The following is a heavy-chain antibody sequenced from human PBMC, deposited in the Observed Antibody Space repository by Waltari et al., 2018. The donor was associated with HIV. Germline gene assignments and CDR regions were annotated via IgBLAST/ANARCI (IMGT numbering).Heavy chain of an antibody. CDR3: ARLRFHSLYYFDS. J-gene: IGHJ4*02. CDR2: IYSSGTA. Sequence: QLHLQESGPGLVKPSETLSLTCSVSGASISSSSYYWAWIRQPPGKGLEWIGAIYSSGTAYYNPSVKSRVSASLDASKTELSLKLTSVTATDTALYYCARLRFHSLYYFDSWGPGILVTVSS. V-gene: IGHV4-39*01. CDR1: GASISSSSYY. D-gene: IGHD3-16*01.